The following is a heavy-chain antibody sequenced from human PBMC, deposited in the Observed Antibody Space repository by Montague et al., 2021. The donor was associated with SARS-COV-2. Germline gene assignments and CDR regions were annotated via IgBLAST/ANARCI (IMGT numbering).Heavy chain of an antibody. CDR2: IYSDGSRI. CDR1: EFSFRSYW. Sequence: SLRLSCAASEFSFRSYWINWVRQGPGKGLVWVSRIYSDGSRIDYADSVKGRLTISRDNARNTVFLQMNSLRVEDAAVYYCAGASGYPIRGMDVWGQGTTVTVSS. J-gene: IGHJ6*02. V-gene: IGHV3-74*01. D-gene: IGHD5-12*01. CDR3: AGASGYPIRGMDV.